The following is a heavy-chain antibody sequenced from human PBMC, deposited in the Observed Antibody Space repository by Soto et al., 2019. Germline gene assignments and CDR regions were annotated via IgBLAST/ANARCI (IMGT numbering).Heavy chain of an antibody. D-gene: IGHD2-21*01. Sequence: PSPTLSLPCAISGDSVSSNSAAGKCIRRSPSRVLEWLGRTYYRSKWYNDYAVSVKSRITINPDTSKNQFSLQLNSVTPEDTAVYYCARVVISRHYGMDVWGQGTTVTVSS. J-gene: IGHJ6*02. CDR1: GDSVSSNSAA. CDR2: TYYRSKWYN. V-gene: IGHV6-1*01. CDR3: ARVVISRHYGMDV.